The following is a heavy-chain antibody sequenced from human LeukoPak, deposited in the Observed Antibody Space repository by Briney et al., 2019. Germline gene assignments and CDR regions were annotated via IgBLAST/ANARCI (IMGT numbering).Heavy chain of an antibody. V-gene: IGHV3-23*01. CDR2: ISGNGGST. CDR1: GFTFSSYA. D-gene: IGHD3-22*01. CDR3: AKDKMKVVVMGYFDY. Sequence: GGSLRLSCAASGFTFSSYAMSWVRQAPGKGLEWVSGISGNGGSTYYADSVKGRFTISRDNSKNTLYLQMNSLRAEDTAVYYCAKDKMKVVVMGYFDYWGQGTLVTVSS. J-gene: IGHJ4*02.